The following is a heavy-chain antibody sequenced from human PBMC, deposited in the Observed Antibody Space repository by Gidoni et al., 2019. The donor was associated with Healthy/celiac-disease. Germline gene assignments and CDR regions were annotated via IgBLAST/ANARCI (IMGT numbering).Heavy chain of an antibody. D-gene: IGHD3-22*01. J-gene: IGHJ4*02. CDR2: IYSGGST. CDR3: ARRGLHYYDSSGYSEYYFDY. CDR1: GFTVSRHY. V-gene: IGHV3-53*01. Sequence: EVQLVESGGGLIQPGGSLRLSCAASGFTVSRHYLSWVRQAPGQGLEWVSVIYSGGSTYYADSVKGRFTISRDNSKNTLYLQMNSLRAEDTAVYYCARRGLHYYDSSGYSEYYFDYWGQGTLVTVSS.